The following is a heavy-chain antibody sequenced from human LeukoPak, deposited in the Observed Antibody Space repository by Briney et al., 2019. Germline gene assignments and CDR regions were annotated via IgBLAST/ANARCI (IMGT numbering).Heavy chain of an antibody. J-gene: IGHJ6*03. Sequence: GGSLRLSCAASGFTFSSYAMSWVRQAPGKGLKWVSTINDRGDGTWYADSVKGRFTISRDNSYNTVSLQMNSLRDEDTGVYYCAREGTGSYMDVWGKGTTVTVSS. CDR1: GFTFSSYA. CDR2: INDRGDGT. CDR3: AREGTGSYMDV. D-gene: IGHD1/OR15-1a*01. V-gene: IGHV3-23*01.